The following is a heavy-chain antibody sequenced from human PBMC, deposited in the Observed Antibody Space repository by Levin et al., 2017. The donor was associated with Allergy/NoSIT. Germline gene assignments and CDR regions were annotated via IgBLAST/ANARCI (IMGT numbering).Heavy chain of an antibody. CDR3: AKEGGGRGGSYLPD. V-gene: IGHV3-23*01. CDR2: ISSNADST. Sequence: PGGSLRLSCAASGFTFNNYAMTWVRQAPGKGLEWVSTISSNADSTYYADSVKGRFTISRDNSKNTLYLQMNSLRVEDTAVYYCAKEGGGRGGSYLPDWGQGTLVTVSS. CDR1: GFTFNNYA. J-gene: IGHJ4*02. D-gene: IGHD1-26*01.